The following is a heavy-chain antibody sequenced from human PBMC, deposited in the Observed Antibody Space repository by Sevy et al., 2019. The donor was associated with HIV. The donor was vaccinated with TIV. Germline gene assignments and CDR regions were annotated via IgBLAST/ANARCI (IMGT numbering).Heavy chain of an antibody. CDR1: GYAFTGYY. Sequence: ASVKVSCKASGYAFTGYYIHWVRQAPGQGLEWMGRINPISGGTDDSQKFQGRVTMTRDTSISTAYMDVGRLTSDDTAVYYCARAATDFWTGGMAVWGQGTVVTVSS. J-gene: IGHJ6*02. CDR2: INPISGGT. CDR3: ARAATDFWTGGMAV. V-gene: IGHV1-2*06. D-gene: IGHD3-3*01.